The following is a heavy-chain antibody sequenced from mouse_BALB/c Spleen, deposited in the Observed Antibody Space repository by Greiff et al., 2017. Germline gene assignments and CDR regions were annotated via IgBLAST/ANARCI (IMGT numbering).Heavy chain of an antibody. V-gene: IGHV5-15*02. D-gene: IGHD2-2*01. J-gene: IGHJ4*01. CDR3: ARGGYDGDAMDY. CDR2: ISNLAYSI. CDR1: GFTFSDYG. Sequence: EVKLVESGGGLVQPGGSRKLSCAASGFTFSDYGMAWVRQAPGKGPEWVAFISNLAYSIYYADTVTGRFTISRENAKNTLYLEMSSLRSEDTAMYYCARGGYDGDAMDYWGQGTSVTVSS.